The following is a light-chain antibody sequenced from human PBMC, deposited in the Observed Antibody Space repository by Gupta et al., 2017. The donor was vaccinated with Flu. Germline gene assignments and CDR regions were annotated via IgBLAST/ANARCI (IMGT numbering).Light chain of an antibody. CDR3: HSYTGGTTPWV. V-gene: IGLV2-14*01. CDR1: NSDIGAY. Sequence: QSALTQPASVSGSPGQSITIPCTGSNSDIGAYVSWYQHHPGRVPKLMIYEVNNRPSGISNRFSGSKSGNTASLTISGLQAEDEADYYCHSYTGGTTPWVFGGGTKLTVL. CDR2: EVN. J-gene: IGLJ2*01.